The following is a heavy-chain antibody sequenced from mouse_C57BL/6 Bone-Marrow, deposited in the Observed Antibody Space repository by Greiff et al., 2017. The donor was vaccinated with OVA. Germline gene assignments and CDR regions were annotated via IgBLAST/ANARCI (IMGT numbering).Heavy chain of an antibody. Sequence: QVHVKQPGAELVKPGASVKLSCKASGYTFTSYWMHWVKQRPGRGLEWIGRIDPNSGGTKYNEKFKSKATLTVDKPSSTAYMQLSSLTSEDSAVYYCAARGSYYSNYSFAYWGQGTLVTVSA. CDR3: AARGSYYSNYSFAY. CDR2: IDPNSGGT. J-gene: IGHJ3*01. V-gene: IGHV1-72*01. CDR1: GYTFTSYW. D-gene: IGHD2-5*01.